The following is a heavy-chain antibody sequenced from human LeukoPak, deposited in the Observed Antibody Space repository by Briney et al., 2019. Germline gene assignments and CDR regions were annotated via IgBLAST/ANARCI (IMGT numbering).Heavy chain of an antibody. J-gene: IGHJ6*03. D-gene: IGHD5-18*01. CDR3: ARTEESGYSYGYFGYYYYMDV. Sequence: SETLSLTCTVSGGSISSYYWSWIRQPPGKGLEYIGYIYYSGSTNYNPSLKSRVTISGDTSKNQFSLTLSSVTDADKAVYYCARTEESGYSYGYFGYYYYMDVWGKGTTVTVSS. V-gene: IGHV4-59*08. CDR2: IYYSGST. CDR1: GGSISSYY.